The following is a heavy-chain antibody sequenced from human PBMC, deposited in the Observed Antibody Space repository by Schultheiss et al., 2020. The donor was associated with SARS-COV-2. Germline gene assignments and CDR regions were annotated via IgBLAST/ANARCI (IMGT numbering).Heavy chain of an antibody. V-gene: IGHV3-74*01. J-gene: IGHJ6*02. CDR1: GFTFRSYW. Sequence: GESLKISCAASGFTFRSYWMHWVRQAPGKGLVWVSRIDEDGRITNYADSVKGRFTISRDNSKNTLYLQMNSLRAEDTAVYYCARYGSGSSPYYYYGMDVWGQGTTVTVSS. D-gene: IGHD3-10*01. CDR3: ARYGSGSSPYYYYGMDV. CDR2: IDEDGRIT.